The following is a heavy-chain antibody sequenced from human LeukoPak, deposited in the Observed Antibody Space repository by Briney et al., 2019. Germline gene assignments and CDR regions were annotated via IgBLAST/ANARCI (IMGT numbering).Heavy chain of an antibody. J-gene: IGHJ4*02. CDR2: ISGSGGST. CDR3: AKGPDIVVVPAAI. D-gene: IGHD2-2*01. CDR1: GFTFTSYA. Sequence: PGGSLRLSCAASGFTFTSYAMSWVRQAPGKGLEWVSAISGSGGSTYYADSVKGRFTISRDNSKNTLYLQMNSLRAEDTAVYYCAKGPDIVVVPAAIWGQGTLVTVSS. V-gene: IGHV3-23*01.